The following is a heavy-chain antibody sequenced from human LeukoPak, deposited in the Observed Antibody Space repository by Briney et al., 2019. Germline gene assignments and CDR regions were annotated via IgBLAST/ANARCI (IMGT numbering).Heavy chain of an antibody. CDR2: IYYDESKK. Sequence: GGSLRLSCVASGFSFSSYGMHWVRQAPGKGLEWVAFIYYDESKKFDAHSVKGRFSISRDNSKNTLYLQMNSLRAGDTAVYYCARTRTTPGVRGLQMRYFDYWGQGILVTVSS. CDR1: GFSFSSYG. J-gene: IGHJ4*02. D-gene: IGHD3-10*01. CDR3: ARTRTTPGVRGLQMRYFDY. V-gene: IGHV3-30*12.